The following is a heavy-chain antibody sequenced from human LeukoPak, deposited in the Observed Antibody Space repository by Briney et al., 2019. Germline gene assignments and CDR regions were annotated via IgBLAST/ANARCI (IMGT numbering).Heavy chain of an antibody. Sequence: GRSLRLSCAASGFTFSSYGMHWVRQAPGKGLERVAVIWYDGSNKYYADSVKGRFTISRDNSKNTLYLQMNSLRAEDTAVYYCAKDSHGRRQRIRGLFDPWGQGTLVTVSS. V-gene: IGHV3-33*06. D-gene: IGHD5-12*01. CDR2: IWYDGSNK. J-gene: IGHJ5*02. CDR1: GFTFSSYG. CDR3: AKDSHGRRQRIRGLFDP.